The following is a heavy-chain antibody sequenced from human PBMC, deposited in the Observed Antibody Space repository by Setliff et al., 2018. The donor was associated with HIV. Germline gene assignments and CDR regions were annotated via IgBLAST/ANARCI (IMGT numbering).Heavy chain of an antibody. J-gene: IGHJ6*01. Sequence: ASVKVSGKASGYTFTSYAVNWVRQAPGQGLEWVGWIHTNTGDPTYAQGFTGRFVFSFDTSVSTAYLQISGLKAEDNAVYYCATRGEQLYFYGMDVWG. CDR3: ATRGEQLYFYGMDV. V-gene: IGHV7-4-1*02. D-gene: IGHD1-26*01. CDR1: GYTFTSYA. CDR2: IHTNTGDP.